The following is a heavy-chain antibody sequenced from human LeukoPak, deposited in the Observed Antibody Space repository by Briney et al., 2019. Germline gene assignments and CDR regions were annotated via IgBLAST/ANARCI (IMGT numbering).Heavy chain of an antibody. J-gene: IGHJ6*02. D-gene: IGHD2-8*01. CDR1: GFTFSSYA. CDR2: ISYDGSNK. CDR3: ARSMYDYYGMDV. Sequence: GGSLRLSCAASGFTFSSYAMHWVRQAPGKGLEWVAVISYDGSNKYYADSVKGRFTISRDNSKNTLYLQMNSLRAEDTAVYYYARSMYDYYGMDVWGQGTTVTVSS. V-gene: IGHV3-30-3*01.